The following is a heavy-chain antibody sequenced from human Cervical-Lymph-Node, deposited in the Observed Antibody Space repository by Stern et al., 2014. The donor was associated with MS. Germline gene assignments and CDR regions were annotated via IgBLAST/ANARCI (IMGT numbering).Heavy chain of an antibody. CDR2: SGSGGST. J-gene: IGHJ4*02. D-gene: IGHD4-17*01. V-gene: IGHV3-23*04. Sequence: QLVQSGGGLVQPGGSLRLSCAASGFTFSSYAMSWVRQAPGKGLEWVSASGSGGSTYYADSVKGRFTISRDNSKNTLYLQMNSLRAEDTAVYYCAKSTVTSLSDYWGQGTLVTVSS. CDR1: GFTFSSYA. CDR3: AKSTVTSLSDY.